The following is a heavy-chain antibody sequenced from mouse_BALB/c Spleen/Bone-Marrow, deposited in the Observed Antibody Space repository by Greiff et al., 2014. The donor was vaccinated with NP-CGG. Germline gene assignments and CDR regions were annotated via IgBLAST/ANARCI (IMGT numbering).Heavy chain of an antibody. D-gene: IGHD2-14*01. Sequence: EVQLQESGPELVKPGASMKISCKASGYSFTGYTMNWAEQSHGKNLEWIGLINPYNGGTSYNQKFEGKATLTVDKSSSTAYMELLSLTSEDSAVYHCAREEGYDEGEYFDVWGAGTTVTVSS. V-gene: IGHV1-18*01. CDR2: INPYNGGT. CDR3: AREEGYDEGEYFDV. J-gene: IGHJ1*01. CDR1: GYSFTGYT.